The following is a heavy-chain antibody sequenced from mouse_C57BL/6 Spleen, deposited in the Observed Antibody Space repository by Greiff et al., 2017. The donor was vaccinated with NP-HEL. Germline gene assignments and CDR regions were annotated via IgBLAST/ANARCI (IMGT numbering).Heavy chain of an antibody. Sequence: DVKLQESGPGLVKPSQSLSLTCSVTGYSITSGYYWNWIRQFPGNKLEWMGYISYDGSNNYNPSLKNRISITRDTSKNQFFLKLNSVTTEDTATYYCARDLFAYWGQGTLVTVSA. CDR2: ISYDGSN. J-gene: IGHJ3*01. V-gene: IGHV3-6*01. CDR1: GYSITSGYY. CDR3: ARDLFAY.